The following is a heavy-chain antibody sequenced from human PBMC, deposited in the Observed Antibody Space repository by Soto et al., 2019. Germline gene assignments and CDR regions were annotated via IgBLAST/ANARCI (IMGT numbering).Heavy chain of an antibody. CDR1: GGSISSGAYY. J-gene: IGHJ4*02. CDR3: ATVGYDPRSFDY. V-gene: IGHV4-31*03. CDR2: IYYSGAT. Sequence: QVQLQESGPGLVKPSQTLSLTCTVSGGSISSGAYYWSWIRQHPGKGLEWIGFIYYSGATYYNPSLKSRLTISIDTYKNQFSLKLTSVTAADTAVYYCATVGYDPRSFDYWGQGTLVTVSS. D-gene: IGHD2-8*01.